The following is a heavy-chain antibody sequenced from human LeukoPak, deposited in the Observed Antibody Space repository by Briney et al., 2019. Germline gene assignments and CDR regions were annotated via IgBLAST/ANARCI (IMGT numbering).Heavy chain of an antibody. CDR3: AREGASTISHAFDV. J-gene: IGHJ3*01. CDR2: IIQDGSER. V-gene: IGHV3-7*01. D-gene: IGHD3-16*01. Sequence: GGSLRLSRAASGFPFSTLWMTWVRQAPGKGLEWVANIIQDGSERYYVSSVKGRFTISRDNAKNSLYLQMNSLRAEDTAVYYCAREGASTISHAFDVWGQGTMVTVSS. CDR1: GFPFSTLW.